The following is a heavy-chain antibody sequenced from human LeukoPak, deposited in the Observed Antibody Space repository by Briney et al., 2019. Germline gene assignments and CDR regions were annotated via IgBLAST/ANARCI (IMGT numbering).Heavy chain of an antibody. V-gene: IGHV4-59*01. D-gene: IGHD3-22*01. CDR1: GGSISSYY. J-gene: IGHJ4*02. CDR3: ASGRLRYDSSGDLGY. CDR2: IYYSGST. Sequence: SETLSLTCTVSGGSISSYYWSWTRQPPGKGLEWIGYIYYSGSTNYNPSLKSRVTISVDTSKNQFSLKLSSVTAADTAVYYCASGRLRYDSSGDLGYWGQGTLVTVSS.